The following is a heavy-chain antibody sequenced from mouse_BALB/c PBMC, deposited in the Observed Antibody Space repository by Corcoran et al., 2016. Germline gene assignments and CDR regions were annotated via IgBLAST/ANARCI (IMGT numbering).Heavy chain of an antibody. Sequence: VQLQQSGAELVKPGASVKLSCTASGFNIKDTYMHWVKQRPEQGLEWIGRIDPANGNTKYDPKFQGKATITADTSSNTAYLQLSSLTSEDTAVYYCASYGSSYAYAMDYWGQGTSVTVSS. D-gene: IGHD1-1*01. CDR3: ASYGSSYAYAMDY. CDR2: IDPANGNT. CDR1: GFNIKDTY. V-gene: IGHV14-3*02. J-gene: IGHJ4*01.